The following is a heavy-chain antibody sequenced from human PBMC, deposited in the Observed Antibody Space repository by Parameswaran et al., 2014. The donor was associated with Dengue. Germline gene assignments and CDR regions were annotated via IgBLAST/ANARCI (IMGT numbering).Heavy chain of an antibody. J-gene: IGHJ5*02. D-gene: IGHD3-10*01. V-gene: IGHV5-51*01. CDR2: IYPGDSDT. Sequence: VRQMPGKGLEWMGIIYPGDSDTRYSPSFQGQVTISADKSISTAYLQWSSLKASDTAMYYCARQPLSYGSGSYNWFDPWGQGTLVTVSS. CDR3: ARQPLSYGSGSYNWFDP.